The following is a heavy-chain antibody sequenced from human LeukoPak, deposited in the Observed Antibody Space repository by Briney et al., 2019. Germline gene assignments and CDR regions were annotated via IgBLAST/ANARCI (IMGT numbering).Heavy chain of an antibody. V-gene: IGHV3-66*01. CDR2: IYSGGST. D-gene: IGHD6-13*01. Sequence: GGSLRLSCAASGFTFSSYAMNWVRQAPGKGLEGVSVIYSGGSTYYSGSVKATFTIPTHNSKTTLYLQMNSLRAEDTAVYYCARRAGVSPYSSSWYFDYWGQGTLVTVSS. J-gene: IGHJ4*02. CDR1: GFTFSSYA. CDR3: ARRAGVSPYSSSWYFDY.